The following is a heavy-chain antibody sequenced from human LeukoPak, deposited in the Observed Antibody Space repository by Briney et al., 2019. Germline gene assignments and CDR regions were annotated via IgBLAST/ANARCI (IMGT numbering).Heavy chain of an antibody. CDR3: ARGPLGDAFDI. J-gene: IGHJ3*02. CDR1: GGSISSYY. Sequence: SETLSLTYTVSGGSISSYYWSWIRQPPGKGLEWIGYIYYSGSTNYNPSLKSRVTISVDTSKNQFSLKLSSVTAADTAVYYCARGPLGDAFDIWGQGTMVTVSS. CDR2: IYYSGST. V-gene: IGHV4-59*01.